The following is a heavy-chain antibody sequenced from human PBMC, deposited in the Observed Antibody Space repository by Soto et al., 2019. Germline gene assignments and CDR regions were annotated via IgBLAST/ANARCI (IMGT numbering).Heavy chain of an antibody. CDR2: INHSGST. CDR1: GGSFSGYY. CDR3: ARRPATPKKRYFDL. J-gene: IGHJ2*01. Sequence: QVQLQQWGAGLLKPSETLSLTCAVYGGSFSGYYWSWIRQPPGKGLEWIGEINHSGSTNYNPSLKSRVTISVDTSKNQFSLKLSSVTAADTAVYYCARRPATPKKRYFDLWGRGTLVTVSS. V-gene: IGHV4-34*01.